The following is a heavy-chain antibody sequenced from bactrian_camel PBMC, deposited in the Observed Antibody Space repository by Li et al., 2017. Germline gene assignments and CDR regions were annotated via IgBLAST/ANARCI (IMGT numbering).Heavy chain of an antibody. D-gene: IGHD6*01. J-gene: IGHJ6*01. CDR2: IYTGGGST. V-gene: IGHV3S31*01. CDR3: ARQARAAYGGTWYSLGFGY. CDR1: GYPSSRHC. Sequence: LVESGGGSVQAGGSLRLSCAHSGYPSSRHCMGWFRQAPGQAREGLALIYTGGGSTFYTDSVKGRFTISRDNAENRLYLQINSLKTEDTAVYYCARQARAAYGGTWYSLGFGYWGQGTQVTVS.